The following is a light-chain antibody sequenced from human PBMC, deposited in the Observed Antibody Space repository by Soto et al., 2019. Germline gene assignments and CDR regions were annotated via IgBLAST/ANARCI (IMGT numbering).Light chain of an antibody. CDR1: QDINTY. Sequence: DIQMTQSPSSLSSSVGDRVTITCQASQDINTYLHWYQQKLGKAPKLLIYDASNLETGVPSRFSGSGSGTEFTFTITSLQPEDIATYYCHQYDTVPYDLGPGTKVDIK. CDR3: HQYDTVPYD. CDR2: DAS. J-gene: IGKJ3*01. V-gene: IGKV1-33*01.